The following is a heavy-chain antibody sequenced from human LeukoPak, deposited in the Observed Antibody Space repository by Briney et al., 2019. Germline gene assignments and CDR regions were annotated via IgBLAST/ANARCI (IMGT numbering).Heavy chain of an antibody. D-gene: IGHD4-17*01. CDR3: ARSPYGENDC. J-gene: IGHJ4*02. CDR1: GGSISSHY. Sequence: SETLSLTCTVSGGSISSHYWSWIRQPPGKGLEWIGYIYYSGSTNYNPSLKSRVTMSVDTSKNQFSLKLSSVTAADTAVYYCARSPYGENDCWREGSLVSDSS. V-gene: IGHV4-59*11. CDR2: IYYSGST.